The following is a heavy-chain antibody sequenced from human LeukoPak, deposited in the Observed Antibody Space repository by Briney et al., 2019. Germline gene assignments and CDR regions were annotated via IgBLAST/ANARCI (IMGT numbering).Heavy chain of an antibody. D-gene: IGHD3-9*01. V-gene: IGHV1-18*01. J-gene: IGHJ5*02. CDR2: ISAYNGNT. CDR3: ARDDAYDILTGNWFDP. Sequence: ASVKVSCKASGYTFTSYGISWVRRAPGQGLEWMGWISAYNGNTNYAQKLQGRVTMTTDTSTSTAYMELRSLRSDDTAVYYCARDDAYDILTGNWFDPWGQGTLVTVSS. CDR1: GYTFTSYG.